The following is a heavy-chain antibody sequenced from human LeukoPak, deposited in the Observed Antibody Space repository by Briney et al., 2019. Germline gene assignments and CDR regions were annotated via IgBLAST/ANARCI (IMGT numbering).Heavy chain of an antibody. CDR1: GGSISSGSYY. CDR3: ARIGSSWYVFDY. CDR2: IYTSGST. D-gene: IGHD6-13*01. Sequence: PSETLSLTCTVSGGSISSGSYYWSWIRQPAGKGLEWIGRIYTSGSTNYNPSLKSRVTISVDTSKNQFSLKLSSVTAADTAVYYCARIGSSWYVFDYWGQGTLVTVSS. V-gene: IGHV4-61*02. J-gene: IGHJ4*02.